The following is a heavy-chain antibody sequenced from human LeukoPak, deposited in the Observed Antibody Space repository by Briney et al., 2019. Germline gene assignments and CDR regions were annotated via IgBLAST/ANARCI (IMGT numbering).Heavy chain of an antibody. Sequence: GGSLRLSCAASGFTLSNYAMNWVRQAPGKGLEWVSGIGGSGSAYYADSVKGRFSISRDNSKNTLYLQMDSLRAEDTAVYYCSGETGGAAFDIWGQGTMVTVSS. CDR1: GFTLSNYA. CDR2: IGGSGSA. CDR3: SGETGGAAFDI. J-gene: IGHJ3*02. D-gene: IGHD3-16*01. V-gene: IGHV3-23*01.